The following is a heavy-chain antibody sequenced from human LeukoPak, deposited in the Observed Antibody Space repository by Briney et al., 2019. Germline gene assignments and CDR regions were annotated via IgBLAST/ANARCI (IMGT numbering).Heavy chain of an antibody. Sequence: GGSLRLSCAASGFTLSSYEMNWVRQAPGQGLEWVSYITNSGSTIYYADSVKGRFTISRDNAKNSLYLQMNSLRAEDTAVYYCARESSYYGSGSYYYYYYMDVWGKGTTVTISS. CDR2: ITNSGSTI. J-gene: IGHJ6*03. CDR3: ARESSYYGSGSYYYYYYMDV. V-gene: IGHV3-48*03. D-gene: IGHD3-10*01. CDR1: GFTLSSYE.